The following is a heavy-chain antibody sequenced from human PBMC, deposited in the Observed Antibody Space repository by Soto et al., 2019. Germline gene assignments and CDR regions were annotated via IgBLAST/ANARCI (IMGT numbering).Heavy chain of an antibody. CDR1: GFTFSSYS. J-gene: IGHJ3*02. D-gene: IGHD3-22*01. V-gene: IGHV3-48*02. Sequence: GGSLRLSCAASGFTFSSYSMNWVRQAPGKGLEWVSYISSSSSTIYYADSVKGRFTISRDNAKNSLYLQMNSLRDEDTAVYYCARDLRTLYYYDSSGPNAFDIWGQGTMVTVSS. CDR3: ARDLRTLYYYDSSGPNAFDI. CDR2: ISSSSSTI.